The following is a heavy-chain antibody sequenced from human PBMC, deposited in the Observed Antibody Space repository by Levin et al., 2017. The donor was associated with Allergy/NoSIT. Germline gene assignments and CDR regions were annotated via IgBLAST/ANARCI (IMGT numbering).Heavy chain of an antibody. J-gene: IGHJ4*02. Sequence: GGSLRLSCAASGFTFDDYTMHWVRQAPGKGLEWVSLISWDGGSTYYADSVKGRFTISRDNSKNSLYLQMNSLRTEDTALYYCAKDKGGIIGYFDWLSIDYWGQGTLVTVSS. V-gene: IGHV3-43*01. CDR1: GFTFDDYT. D-gene: IGHD3-9*01. CDR3: AKDKGGIIGYFDWLSIDY. CDR2: ISWDGGST.